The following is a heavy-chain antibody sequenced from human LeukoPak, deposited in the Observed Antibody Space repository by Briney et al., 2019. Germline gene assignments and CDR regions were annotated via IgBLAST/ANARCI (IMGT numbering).Heavy chain of an antibody. J-gene: IGHJ4*02. D-gene: IGHD6-19*01. V-gene: IGHV3-30*04. Sequence: GGSLRLSCAPSGFTFNTYAMHWVRQAPGKGLEWVAVISYDGSNRNYGDSVKGRFTISRDNSKNTLYLEMSSLRPEDTAVYYCARDPPFSSGWSQNFFDYWGEGTLVTVSS. CDR2: ISYDGSNR. CDR1: GFTFNTYA. CDR3: ARDPPFSSGWSQNFFDY.